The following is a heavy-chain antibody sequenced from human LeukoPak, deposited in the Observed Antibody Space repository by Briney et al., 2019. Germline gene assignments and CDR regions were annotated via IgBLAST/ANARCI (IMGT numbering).Heavy chain of an antibody. CDR3: ARERVGAFDI. Sequence: GGSLGLSCAASGFTFSSYAMHWVRQAPGKGLEWVAVISYDGSNKYYADSVKGRFTISRDNSKNTLYLQMNSLRAEDTAVYYCARERVGAFDIWGQGTVVTVSS. J-gene: IGHJ3*02. D-gene: IGHD2-2*01. V-gene: IGHV3-30-3*01. CDR2: ISYDGSNK. CDR1: GFTFSSYA.